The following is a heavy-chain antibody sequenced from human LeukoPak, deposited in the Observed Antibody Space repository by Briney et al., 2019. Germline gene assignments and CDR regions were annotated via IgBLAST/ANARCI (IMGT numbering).Heavy chain of an antibody. CDR3: ARIEYSSGSNGD. D-gene: IGHD6-19*01. J-gene: IGHJ1*01. CDR2: IYHSGST. Sequence: SETLSLTCTVSGYSISSGYYWGWIRQPPWKGLEWIGSIYHSGSTYYNPSLKSRVTISVDTSKNQFSLKLSSVTAADTAVYYCARIEYSSGSNGDWGQGTLVTVSS. V-gene: IGHV4-38-2*02. CDR1: GYSISSGYY.